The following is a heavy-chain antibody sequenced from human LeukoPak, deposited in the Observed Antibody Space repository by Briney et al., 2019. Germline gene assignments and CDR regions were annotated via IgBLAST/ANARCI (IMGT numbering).Heavy chain of an antibody. CDR2: INSDGSST. CDR3: ARGVRDWYDGAYDL. J-gene: IGHJ3*01. Sequence: QPGRSLRLSCAASGFTFSSYAMHWVRQAPGKGLVWVSRINSDGSSTSYADSVKGRFTISRDNAKNTLYLQMNSLRAEDTALYYCARGVRDWYDGAYDLWGQGTMVAVSS. D-gene: IGHD1-1*01. CDR1: GFTFSSYA. V-gene: IGHV3-74*01.